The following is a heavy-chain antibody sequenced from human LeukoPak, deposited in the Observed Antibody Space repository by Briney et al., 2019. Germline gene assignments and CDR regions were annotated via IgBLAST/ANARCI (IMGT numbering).Heavy chain of an antibody. J-gene: IGHJ5*02. CDR1: GGSISSSSYY. CDR3: AGQRGGNWFDP. D-gene: IGHD3-16*01. Sequence: SETLSLTCTVSGGSISSSSYYWGWIRQPPGKGLEWIGGIYYSGSTYYNPSLKSRVTISVDTSKNQFSLKLSSVTAADTAVYYCAGQRGGNWFDPWGQGTLVTVSS. V-gene: IGHV4-39*01. CDR2: IYYSGST.